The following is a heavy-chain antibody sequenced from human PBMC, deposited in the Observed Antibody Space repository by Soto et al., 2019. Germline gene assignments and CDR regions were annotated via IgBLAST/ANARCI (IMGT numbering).Heavy chain of an antibody. CDR1: RGPTNRICDY. CDR3: ARQPRGPGYGERGLYFDY. CDR2: VYYSGST. J-gene: IGHJ4*02. V-gene: IGHV4-39*01. Sequence: LSLEWPVYRGPTNRICDYFGCIRQHPGKGLEWIGSVYYSGSTYDNPSLQSRVTISVDTSRNQFSLKLISVTAADTAVYFCARQPRGPGYGERGLYFDYWGQGTMVTAPQ. D-gene: IGHD3-16*01.